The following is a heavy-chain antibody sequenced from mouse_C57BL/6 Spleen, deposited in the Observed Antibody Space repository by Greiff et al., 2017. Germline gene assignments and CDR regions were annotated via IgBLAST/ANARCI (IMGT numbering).Heavy chain of an antibody. D-gene: IGHD2-4*01. CDR1: GYAFSSSW. CDR2: IYPGDGDT. CDR3: SRLTYDYDPTWFAY. Sequence: QVQLQQSGPELVKPGASVKISCKASGYAFSSSWMNWVKQRPGKGLEWIGRIYPGDGDTTYNGKFKGKATLTADKSSSTAYMQLSSLTSEDSAVYFCSRLTYDYDPTWFAYWGQGTLVTVSA. J-gene: IGHJ3*01. V-gene: IGHV1-82*01.